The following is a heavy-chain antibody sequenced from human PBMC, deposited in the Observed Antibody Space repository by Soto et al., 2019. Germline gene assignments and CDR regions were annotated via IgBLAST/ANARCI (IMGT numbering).Heavy chain of an antibody. CDR3: AKDRPQLTNSAYYYYYYMDV. D-gene: IGHD2-2*01. CDR1: GFTFSSYA. V-gene: IGHV3-23*01. J-gene: IGHJ6*03. Sequence: PRGSLRLSCAASGFTFSSYATSWVRQAPGKGLEWVSAISGSGGSTYYADSVKGRFTISRDNSKNTLYLQMNSLRAEDTAVYYSAKDRPQLTNSAYYYYYYMDVCRKGLTVTVSS. CDR2: ISGSGGST.